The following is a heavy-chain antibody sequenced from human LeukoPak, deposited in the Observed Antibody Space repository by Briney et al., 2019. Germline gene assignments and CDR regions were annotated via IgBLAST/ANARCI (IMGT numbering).Heavy chain of an antibody. V-gene: IGHV4-34*01. J-gene: IGHJ4*02. CDR2: INHSGST. Sequence: SETLSLTCAVYGGSFSGHYWSWIRQPPGKGLEWIGEINHSGSTNYNPSLKSRVTISVDTSKNQFSLKLSSVTAADTAVYYCARHPVRGQQLVYWGQGTLVTVSS. CDR3: ARHPVRGQQLVY. D-gene: IGHD6-13*01. CDR1: GGSFSGHY.